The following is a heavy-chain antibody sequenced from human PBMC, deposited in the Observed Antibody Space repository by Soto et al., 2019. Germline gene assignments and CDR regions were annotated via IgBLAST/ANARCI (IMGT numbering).Heavy chain of an antibody. CDR2: INHSGST. Sequence: PSETLSLTCAVYGGSFSGYYWSWIRQPPGKGLEWIGEINHSGSTNYNPSLKSRVTISVDTSKNQFSLKLSSVTAADTAVYYCASASYGSGPNRFGPWGRGTLVAVSS. J-gene: IGHJ5*02. CDR3: ASASYGSGPNRFGP. V-gene: IGHV4-34*01. CDR1: GGSFSGYY. D-gene: IGHD3-10*01.